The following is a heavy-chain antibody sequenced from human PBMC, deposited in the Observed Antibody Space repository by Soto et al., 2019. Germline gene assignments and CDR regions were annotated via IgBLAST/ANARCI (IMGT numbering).Heavy chain of an antibody. CDR1: GFTFSSYA. CDR3: ARDDSVLRYFDWSPLDYYYGMDV. Sequence: GGSLRLSCAASGFTFSSYAMHWVRQAPGKGLEWVAVISYDGSNKYYADSVKGRFTISRDNSKNTLYLQMNSLRAEDTDVYYCARDDSVLRYFDWSPLDYYYGMDVWGQGTTVTVSS. D-gene: IGHD3-9*01. CDR2: ISYDGSNK. V-gene: IGHV3-30-3*01. J-gene: IGHJ6*02.